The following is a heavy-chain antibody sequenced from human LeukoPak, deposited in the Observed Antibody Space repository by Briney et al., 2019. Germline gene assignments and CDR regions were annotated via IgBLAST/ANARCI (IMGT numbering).Heavy chain of an antibody. CDR3: AKDLGAAAGTGLFDY. CDR2: IRYDGNNK. V-gene: IGHV3-30*02. D-gene: IGHD6-13*01. J-gene: IGHJ4*02. CDR1: GFPFSDYV. Sequence: GGSLRLSCAASGFPFSDYVMHWVRQAPGKGLEWVSVIRYDGNNKYYADSVKGRFTISRDNSKNTLYLQMNSLRAEDTAVYYCAKDLGAAAGTGLFDYWGQGTLVTVSS.